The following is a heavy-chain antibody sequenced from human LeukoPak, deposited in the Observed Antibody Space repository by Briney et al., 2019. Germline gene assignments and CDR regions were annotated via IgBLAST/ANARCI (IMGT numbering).Heavy chain of an antibody. CDR2: IYESGTT. CDR1: GESLNSYY. Sequence: SSETLSLTCAVYGESLNSYYWSWVRQPPGEGLEWIGEIYESGTTEYNPSLKSRVAISMVPSKQQFSLSLSSVTAADTAVYYCARGAWATRLGSWGLGTPVIVSS. D-gene: IGHD2-15*01. CDR3: ARGAWATRLGS. V-gene: IGHV4-34*01. J-gene: IGHJ4*02.